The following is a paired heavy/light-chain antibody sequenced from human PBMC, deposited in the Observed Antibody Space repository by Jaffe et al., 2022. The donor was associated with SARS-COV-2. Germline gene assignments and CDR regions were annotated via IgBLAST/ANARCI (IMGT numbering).Light chain of an antibody. CDR2: DAS. J-gene: IGKJ5*01. CDR1: QSVSSY. CDR3: QQRSNWRIT. Sequence: EIVLTQSPATLSLSPGERATLSCRASQSVSSYLAWYQQKPGQAPRLLIYDASNRATGIPARFSGSGSGTDFTLTISSLEPEDFAVYYCQQRSNWRITFGQGTRLEIK. V-gene: IGKV3-11*01.
Heavy chain of an antibody. CDR1: GFTVSSNY. CDR3: ATHPETTLGWDYYYYGMDV. V-gene: IGHV3-53*01. D-gene: IGHD1-7*01. CDR2: IYSGGST. J-gene: IGHJ6*02. Sequence: EVQLVESGGGLIQPGGSLRLSCAASGFTVSSNYMSWVRQAPGKGLEWVSVIYSGGSTYYADSVKGRFTISRDNSKNTLYLQMNSLRAEDTAVYYCATHPETTLGWDYYYYGMDVWGQGTTVTVSS.